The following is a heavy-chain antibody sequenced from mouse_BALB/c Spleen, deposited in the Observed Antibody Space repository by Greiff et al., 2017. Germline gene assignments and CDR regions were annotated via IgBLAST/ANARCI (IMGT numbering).Heavy chain of an antibody. V-gene: IGHV1S41*01. CDR2: IAPGSGST. J-gene: IGHJ3*01. CDR3: ARGAGILAWFAY. Sequence: DLVKPGASVKLSCKASGYTFTSYWINWIKQRPGQGLEWIGRIAPGSGSTYYNEMFKGKATLTVDTSSSTAYIQLSSLSSEDSAVYFCARGAGILAWFAYWGQGTLVTVSA. CDR1: GYTFTSYW. D-gene: IGHD3-3*01.